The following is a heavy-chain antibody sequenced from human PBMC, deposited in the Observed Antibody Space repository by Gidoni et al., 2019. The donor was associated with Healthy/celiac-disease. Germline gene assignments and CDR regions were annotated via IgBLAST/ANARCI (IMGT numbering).Heavy chain of an antibody. CDR3: AREDIWSGSHFDY. CDR2: IWYDGSNK. D-gene: IGHD3-3*01. J-gene: IGHJ4*02. CDR1: GFTFSSYG. Sequence: QVQLVESGGGVVQPGRSLRLSCAASGFTFSSYGMHWVRQAPGKGLEWVAVIWYDGSNKYYADSVKGRFTISRDNSKNTLYLQMNSLRAEDTAVYYCAREDIWSGSHFDYWGQGTLVTVSS. V-gene: IGHV3-33*01.